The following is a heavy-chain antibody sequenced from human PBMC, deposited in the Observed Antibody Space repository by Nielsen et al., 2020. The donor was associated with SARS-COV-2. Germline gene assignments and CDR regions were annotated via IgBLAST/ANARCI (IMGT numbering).Heavy chain of an antibody. CDR3: ASGSFRRFDY. V-gene: IGHV4-4*02. Sequence: VRQAPGKGLEWIGEIYHSGSTNYNPSLKSRVTISVDKSKNQFSLKLSSVTAADTAVYYCASGSFRRFDYWGQGTLVTVSS. D-gene: IGHD3-10*01. J-gene: IGHJ4*02. CDR2: IYHSGST.